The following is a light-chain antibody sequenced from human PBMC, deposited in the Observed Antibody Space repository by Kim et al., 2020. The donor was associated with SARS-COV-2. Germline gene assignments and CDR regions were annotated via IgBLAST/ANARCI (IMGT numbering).Light chain of an antibody. CDR2: GAS. Sequence: VSPGERATLSCRASQSVSSNLAWYQQKPGQAPRLLIYGASTGATGIPARFSGSGSGTEFTLTISSLQSEDFAVYSCQQYNNWPWTFGQGTKVDIK. J-gene: IGKJ1*01. CDR1: QSVSSN. V-gene: IGKV3-15*01. CDR3: QQYNNWPWT.